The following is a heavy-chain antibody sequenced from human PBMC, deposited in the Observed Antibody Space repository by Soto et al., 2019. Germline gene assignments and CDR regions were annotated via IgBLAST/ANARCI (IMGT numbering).Heavy chain of an antibody. J-gene: IGHJ4*02. CDR2: ISDDGDTT. Sequence: EVQLLKSGGGLVQPAGSLRFSCAASGFTFNSYAMSWVRQAPGKGLELISAISDDGDTTDYVDSVKGPFTISSDGSEDTWYLQMNSLRAEDTALYYCAKGVGGSESLTPRIDFLGQRTLVTCSS. CDR1: GFTFNSYA. V-gene: IGHV3-23*01. D-gene: IGHD3-10*01. CDR3: AKGVGGSESLTPRIDF.